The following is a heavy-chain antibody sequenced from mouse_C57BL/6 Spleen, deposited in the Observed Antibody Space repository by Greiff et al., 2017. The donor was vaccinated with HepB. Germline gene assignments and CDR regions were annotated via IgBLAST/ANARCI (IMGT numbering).Heavy chain of an antibody. CDR1: GYTFTDYY. CDR3: ARDDGNYGFAY. J-gene: IGHJ3*01. CDR2: INPNNGGT. V-gene: IGHV1-26*01. D-gene: IGHD2-1*01. Sequence: VQLQQSGPELVKPGASVKISCKASGYTFTDYYMNWVKQSHGKSLEWIGDINPNNGGTSYNQKFKGKATLAVDKSSSTAYMELRSLTSEDSAVYYCARDDGNYGFAYWGQGTLVTVSA.